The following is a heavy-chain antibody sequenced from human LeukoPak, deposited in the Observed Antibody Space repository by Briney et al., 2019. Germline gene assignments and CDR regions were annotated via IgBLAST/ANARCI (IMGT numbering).Heavy chain of an antibody. J-gene: IGHJ4*02. V-gene: IGHV1-2*02. CDR3: ARELRGYSYGFGGYDY. CDR1: GYTFTGYY. CDR2: INPNSGGT. Sequence: ASVKVSCKASGYTFTGYYMHWVRQAPGQGLEWMGWINPNSGGTNYAQKFQGRVTITRDTSASTAYMELSSLRSEDTAVYYCARELRGYSYGFGGYDYWGQGTLVTVSS. D-gene: IGHD5-18*01.